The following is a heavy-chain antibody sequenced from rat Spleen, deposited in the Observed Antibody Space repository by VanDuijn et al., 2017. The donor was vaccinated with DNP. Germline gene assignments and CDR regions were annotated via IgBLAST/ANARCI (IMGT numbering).Heavy chain of an antibody. Sequence: EVQLVESGGGLVQPGRALKLSCAASGFIFNDYGMAWVRQTPKNGLEWVASIIASGGSTSYRDSVKGRLTISRDNAKNTLYLQMNSLRSEDMATYYCARHQGRSVWDYWGQGVMVTVSS. CDR2: IIASGGST. CDR1: GFIFNDYG. CDR3: ARHQGRSVWDY. V-gene: IGHV5S13*01. J-gene: IGHJ2*01. D-gene: IGHD1-11*01.